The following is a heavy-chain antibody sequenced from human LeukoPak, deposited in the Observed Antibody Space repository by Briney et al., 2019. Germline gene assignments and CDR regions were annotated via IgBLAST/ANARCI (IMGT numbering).Heavy chain of an antibody. Sequence: PGGSLRLSCAASGFTFSSFSMNWVRQAPGKGLEWVSFITGSSSTIYYADSVKGRFTISRDNAKNSLYLQMNSLRAEDTAVYYCARGQTLDPWGQGTLVTVSS. J-gene: IGHJ5*02. CDR1: GFTFSSFS. V-gene: IGHV3-48*01. CDR2: ITGSSSTI. D-gene: IGHD2/OR15-2a*01. CDR3: ARGQTLDP.